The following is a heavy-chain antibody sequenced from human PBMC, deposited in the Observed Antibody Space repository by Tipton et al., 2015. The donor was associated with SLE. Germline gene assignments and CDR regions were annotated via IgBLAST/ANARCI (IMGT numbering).Heavy chain of an antibody. CDR2: IYFSGQT. CDR1: GDSFSTDNYY. D-gene: IGHD1-26*01. Sequence: TLSLTCTVSGDSFSTDNYYWGWTRQPAGKALEWSGHIYFSGQTYYNPSLKSRVTISVDTSKNQFSLKLNSVTATDAAVYYCARASFIVGPTTFWFDPWGQGALVIVSS. CDR3: ARASFIVGPTTFWFDP. V-gene: IGHV4-61*09. J-gene: IGHJ5*02.